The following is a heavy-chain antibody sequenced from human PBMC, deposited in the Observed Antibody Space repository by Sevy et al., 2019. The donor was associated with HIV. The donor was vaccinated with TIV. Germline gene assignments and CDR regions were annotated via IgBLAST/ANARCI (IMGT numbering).Heavy chain of an antibody. D-gene: IGHD3-3*01. CDR2: ISAYNGNT. J-gene: IGHJ6*02. V-gene: IGHV1-18*01. Sequence: ASVKVSCKASGYTFTSYGISWVRQAPGQGPEWMGWISAYNGNTNYAQKLQGRVTMTTDTSTSTAYMELRSLRSDDTAVYYCARDVLRFLEWLPDYYYGMDVWGQGTTVTVSS. CDR3: ARDVLRFLEWLPDYYYGMDV. CDR1: GYTFTSYG.